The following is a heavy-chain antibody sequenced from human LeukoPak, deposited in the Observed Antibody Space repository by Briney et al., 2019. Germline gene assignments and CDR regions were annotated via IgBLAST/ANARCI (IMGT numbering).Heavy chain of an antibody. V-gene: IGHV3-21*01. D-gene: IGHD3-22*01. Sequence: GGSLRLSCAASGFTFSSYSMNGVRQAPGKGLEWVSYISSSSSYIYYADSVKGRFTISRDNAKNSLYLQMNSLRAEDTAVYYCARDPKTYYYDSSGRSRGVFDYWGQGTLVTVSS. CDR3: ARDPKTYYYDSSGRSRGVFDY. CDR1: GFTFSSYS. CDR2: ISSSSSYI. J-gene: IGHJ4*02.